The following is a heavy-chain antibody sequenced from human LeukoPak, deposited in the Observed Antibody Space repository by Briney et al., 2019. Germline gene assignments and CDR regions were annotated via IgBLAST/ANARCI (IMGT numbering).Heavy chain of an antibody. CDR1: GVSVSSGSYY. CDR2: FYYSGST. D-gene: IGHD3-10*01. J-gene: IGHJ4*02. Sequence: SETLSLTCTVSGVSVSSGSYYWSWIRQPPGTGLEWIGYFYYSGSTNYNPSLKSRVTISVDTSKNQFSLKLSSVTAADTAVYYCARGLYGSGSYYLDYWGQGTLVTVSS. V-gene: IGHV4-61*01. CDR3: ARGLYGSGSYYLDY.